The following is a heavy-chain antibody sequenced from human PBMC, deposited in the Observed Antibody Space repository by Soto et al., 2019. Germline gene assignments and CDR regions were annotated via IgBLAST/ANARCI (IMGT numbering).Heavy chain of an antibody. CDR3: ARQYERLLWPDY. CDR1: GGSISSSSYY. J-gene: IGHJ4*02. V-gene: IGHV4-39*01. Sequence: SETLSLTCTVSGGSISSSSYYWGWIRQPPGKGLEWIGSIYYSGSTYYNPSLKSRVTISVDTSKNQFSLKLSSVTAADTAVYYCARQYERLLWPDYWGQGTLVTVSS. CDR2: IYYSGST. D-gene: IGHD3-10*01.